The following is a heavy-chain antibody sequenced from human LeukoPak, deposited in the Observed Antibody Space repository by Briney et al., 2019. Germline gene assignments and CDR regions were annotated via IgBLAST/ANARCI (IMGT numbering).Heavy chain of an antibody. CDR3: ASARVVTAVFFDY. D-gene: IGHD2-21*02. J-gene: IGHJ4*02. Sequence: SETLSLTRTVSGGSISSYYWSWIRQPPGKGLEWIGYIYYSGSTNYNPSLKSRVTISVDTSKNQFSLKLSSVTAADTAVYYCASARVVTAVFFDYWGQGTLVTVSS. CDR1: GGSISSYY. CDR2: IYYSGST. V-gene: IGHV4-59*01.